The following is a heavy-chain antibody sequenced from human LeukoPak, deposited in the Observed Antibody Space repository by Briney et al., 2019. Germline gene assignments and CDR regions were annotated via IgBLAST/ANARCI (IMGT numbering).Heavy chain of an antibody. CDR3: ARSGIGWFDF. CDR2: IYAGGDT. V-gene: IGHV3-53*01. Sequence: GGSLRLSSAASGFTVSTNFMSWGCPGPGKGLGWGSVIYAGGDTYYTNSVKGRFTISRDNSKNTIYLQMNSLRAQDTDLYYCARSGIGWFDFWGQGTLVTVSS. D-gene: IGHD6-19*01. CDR1: GFTVSTNF. J-gene: IGHJ4*02.